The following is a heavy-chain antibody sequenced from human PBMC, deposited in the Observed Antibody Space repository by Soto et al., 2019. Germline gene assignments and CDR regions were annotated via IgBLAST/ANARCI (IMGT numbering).Heavy chain of an antibody. CDR1: GGTFSSYA. CDR3: ASRPSVLGVPAVDY. J-gene: IGHJ4*02. D-gene: IGHD2-2*01. Sequence: GASVKVSCKASGGTFSSYAISWVRQAPGQGLEWMGGINPNSGGTNYAQKFQGRVTMTRDTSISTAYMELSRLRSDDTAVYYCASRPSVLGVPAVDYWGQGTLVTVSS. CDR2: INPNSGGT. V-gene: IGHV1-2*02.